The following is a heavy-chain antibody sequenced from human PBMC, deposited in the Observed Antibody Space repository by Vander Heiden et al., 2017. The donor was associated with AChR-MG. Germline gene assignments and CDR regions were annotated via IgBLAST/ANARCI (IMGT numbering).Heavy chain of an antibody. Sequence: QVQLVASGGGVVQPATSLRLSCAAHGFTFSAYAMHWVRKDPGRGLDWVALISYEGDNKYYAESVKGRFTISRDNSENTLYLQMSSLRSDDTAVYYCARDIVPTRGGPTNWGQGTLVTVSS. CDR1: GFTFSAYA. J-gene: IGHJ4*02. V-gene: IGHV3-30-3*01. CDR3: ARDIVPTRGGPTN. CDR2: ISYEGDNK. D-gene: IGHD5-12*01.